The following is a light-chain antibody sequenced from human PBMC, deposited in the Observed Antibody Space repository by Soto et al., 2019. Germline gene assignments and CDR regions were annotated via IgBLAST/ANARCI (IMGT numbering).Light chain of an antibody. CDR1: QTIDSW. Sequence: DIQMTQSPSTLSASVGDRVTITCRASQTIDSWLAWYQQRPGKPPNLLIYKASTLASGVPSRFSGSGSGTEFTLTINSLQPDDFATYYFQQYPIYSGMFGQATKV. V-gene: IGKV1-5*03. CDR2: KAS. J-gene: IGKJ1*01. CDR3: QQYPIYSGM.